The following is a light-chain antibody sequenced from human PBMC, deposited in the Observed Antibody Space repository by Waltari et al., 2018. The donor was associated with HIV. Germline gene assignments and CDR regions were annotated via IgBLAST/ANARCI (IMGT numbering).Light chain of an antibody. CDR3: SSFTTSSTLI. J-gene: IGLJ2*01. CDR1: SSELGTYNR. V-gene: IGLV2-18*02. Sequence: QSALTQPPSVSGSPRQSVPISCTGTSSELGTYNRVAWSQQPPGTAPKVVIYERSNRPSGVPDRFSGSKSGNTASLTISGLQAEDEADYYCSSFTTSSTLIFGGGTRLTVL. CDR2: ERS.